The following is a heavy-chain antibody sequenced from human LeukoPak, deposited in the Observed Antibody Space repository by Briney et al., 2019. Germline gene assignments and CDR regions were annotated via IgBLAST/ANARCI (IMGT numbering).Heavy chain of an antibody. J-gene: IGHJ4*02. CDR2: ISSSSSYI. CDR3: AKDGGGYYDY. CDR1: GFTFSSYS. Sequence: PGGSLRLSCAASGFTFSSYSMNWVRQAPGKGLEWVSFISSSSSYIYHADSVKGRFTISRDNAKNSLYLQLNSLRTEDTAVYYCAKDGGGYYDYWGQDTLVTVSS. V-gene: IGHV3-21*01.